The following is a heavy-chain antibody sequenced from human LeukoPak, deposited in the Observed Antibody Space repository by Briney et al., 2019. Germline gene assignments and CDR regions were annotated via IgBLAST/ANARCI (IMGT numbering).Heavy chain of an antibody. J-gene: IGHJ3*02. CDR1: GYTFTSYG. Sequence: ASVKVSCKASGYTFTSYGINWVRHAPGQGLEWMGWISPYNGNTNYAQNLQGRVTMTTDTSTRTAYMEVRGLRSDDTAVYYCARDVAPGTASRDDAFDIWGQGTMVTVSS. CDR2: ISPYNGNT. V-gene: IGHV1-18*01. D-gene: IGHD3-10*01. CDR3: ARDVAPGTASRDDAFDI.